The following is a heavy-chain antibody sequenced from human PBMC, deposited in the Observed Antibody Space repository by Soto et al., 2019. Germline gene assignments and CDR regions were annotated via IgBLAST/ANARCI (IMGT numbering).Heavy chain of an antibody. J-gene: IGHJ4*02. Sequence: QVQLVESGGGLVKPGGSLRLSCAASGFTFSDYYMSWIRQAPGKRPEWVSYISSSGSTIYYADSVKGRFTISRDNAKNSLYLQMNSLRAEDTAVYYCARDRARGYSYAVGSHGYWGQGTLVTVSS. D-gene: IGHD5-18*01. V-gene: IGHV3-11*01. CDR3: ARDRARGYSYAVGSHGY. CDR2: ISSSGSTI. CDR1: GFTFSDYY.